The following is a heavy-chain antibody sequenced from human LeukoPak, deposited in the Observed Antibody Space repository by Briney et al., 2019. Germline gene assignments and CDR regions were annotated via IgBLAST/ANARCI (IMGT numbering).Heavy chain of an antibody. CDR3: ARDALTTVTDYFDY. Sequence: ASVKVSCKASGYTFTSYGISWVRQAPGQGLEWMGWISAYNGNTNYAQKLQGRVTMTTDTSTSTAYMELRSLRSGDTAVYYCARDALTTVTDYFDYWGQGTLVTVSS. D-gene: IGHD4-4*01. CDR2: ISAYNGNT. V-gene: IGHV1-18*01. CDR1: GYTFTSYG. J-gene: IGHJ4*02.